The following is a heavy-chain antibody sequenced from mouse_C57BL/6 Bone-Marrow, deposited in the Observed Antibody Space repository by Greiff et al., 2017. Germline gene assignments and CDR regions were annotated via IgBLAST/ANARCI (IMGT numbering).Heavy chain of an antibody. CDR3: ATQSIFERVYFDV. D-gene: IGHD2-10*02. Sequence: EVQRVESGAELVKPGASVKMSCKASGYTFTNYNMHWVKQSPGKSLEWIGKIHPNNGGTSYNEKFKGKATLTENKSSSTAYMELRSLTSEDSAVYYCATQSIFERVYFDVWGTGTTVTVSS. J-gene: IGHJ1*03. CDR2: IHPNNGGT. CDR1: GYTFTNYN. V-gene: IGHV1-22*01.